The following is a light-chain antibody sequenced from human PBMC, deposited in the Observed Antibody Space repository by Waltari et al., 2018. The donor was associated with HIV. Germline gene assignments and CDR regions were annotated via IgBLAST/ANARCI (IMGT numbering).Light chain of an antibody. V-gene: IGLV2-14*01. CDR3: SSYTTISTLV. Sequence: SALTQPASVSGSPGQSIPISCTRTSRDVGAHNQVSSFQHYPGKAPKLILFEVNNRPSGVSSRFSGSKSGNTASLTISGLQAEDEADYYCSSYTTISTLVFGGGTKLTVL. CDR2: EVN. J-gene: IGLJ2*01. CDR1: SRDVGAHNQ.